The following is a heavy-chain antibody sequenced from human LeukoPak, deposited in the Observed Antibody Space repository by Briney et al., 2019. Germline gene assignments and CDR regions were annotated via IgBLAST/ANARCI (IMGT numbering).Heavy chain of an antibody. Sequence: GGSLRLSCAASGFTFSSYWMHWVRQAPGKRLVWVSRINPDGSSTSYADSVKGRFTISRDNAKNTLYLQMNSLRAEDTAVYYCVKYGDYKFDPWGQGTLVTVSS. J-gene: IGHJ5*02. CDR2: INPDGSST. V-gene: IGHV3-74*01. CDR1: GFTFSSYW. CDR3: VKYGDYKFDP. D-gene: IGHD4-17*01.